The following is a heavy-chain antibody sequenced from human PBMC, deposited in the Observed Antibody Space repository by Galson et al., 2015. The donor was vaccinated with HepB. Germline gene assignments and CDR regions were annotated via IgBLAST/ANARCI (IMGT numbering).Heavy chain of an antibody. CDR3: AREGSSSWTRVDY. V-gene: IGHV3-7*03. J-gene: IGHJ4*02. CDR2: IKQDGSEK. Sequence: SLRLSCAASGFTFSSYWMSWVRQAPGKGLEWVANIKQDGSEKYYVDSVKGRFTISRDNAKNSLYLQMNSLRAEDTAVYYCAREGSSSWTRVDYWGQGTQVTVSS. D-gene: IGHD6-13*01. CDR1: GFTFSSYW.